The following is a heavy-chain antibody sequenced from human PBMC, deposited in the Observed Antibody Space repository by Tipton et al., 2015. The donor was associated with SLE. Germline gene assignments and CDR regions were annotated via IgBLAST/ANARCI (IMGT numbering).Heavy chain of an antibody. Sequence: TLSLTCTVSCGSISSHYCSWIRQSPGKGLGWIGNVYYSGGTNYNPSLKSRVTISVDTSKNQFSLNLSFVTAADTAVYYCARDGEMTTMEVWGQGTTVTVSS. D-gene: IGHD5-24*01. J-gene: IGHJ6*02. CDR1: CGSISSHY. CDR2: VYYSGGT. CDR3: ARDGEMTTMEV. V-gene: IGHV4-59*11.